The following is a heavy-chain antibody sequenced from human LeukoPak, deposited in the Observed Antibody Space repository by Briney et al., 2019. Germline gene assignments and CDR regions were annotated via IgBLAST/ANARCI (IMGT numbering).Heavy chain of an antibody. CDR2: ISSSGSTI. D-gene: IGHD6-13*01. Sequence: GGSLRLSCAASGFTFSSYEMNWVCQAPGKGLEWVSYISSSGSTIYYADSVKGRFTISRDNAKNSLYLQMNSLRAEDTAVYYCARVISSSLYYYYGMDVWGKGTTVTVSS. V-gene: IGHV3-48*03. CDR3: ARVISSSLYYYYGMDV. CDR1: GFTFSSYE. J-gene: IGHJ6*04.